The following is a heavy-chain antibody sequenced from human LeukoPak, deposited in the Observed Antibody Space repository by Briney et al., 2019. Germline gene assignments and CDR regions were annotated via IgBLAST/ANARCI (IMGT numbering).Heavy chain of an antibody. CDR2: IIPILGIA. D-gene: IGHD5-24*01. CDR1: GGTFSSYA. V-gene: IGHV1-69*04. CDR3: ARDQGMATIRLGYNWFDP. J-gene: IGHJ5*02. Sequence: SVKVSCKASGGTFSSYAISWVRQAPGQGLEWMGRIIPILGIANYGQKFQGRVTITADKSTSTAYMELSSLRSEDTAVYYCARDQGMATIRLGYNWFDPWGQGTLVTVSS.